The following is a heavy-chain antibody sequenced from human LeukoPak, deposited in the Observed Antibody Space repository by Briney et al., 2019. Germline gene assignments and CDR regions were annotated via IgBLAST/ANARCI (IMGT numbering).Heavy chain of an antibody. CDR1: GGSISSSSYY. D-gene: IGHD3-22*01. CDR3: ASNAHHYYDIDTPMQAFDI. J-gene: IGHJ3*02. Sequence: PSETLSLTCTVSGGSISSSSYYWGWIRQPPGKGLEWIGSIYYSGSTNYNPSLKSRVTISVDTSKNQFSLKLSSVTAADTAVYYCASNAHHYYDIDTPMQAFDIWGQGTMVTVSS. V-gene: IGHV4-39*07. CDR2: IYYSGST.